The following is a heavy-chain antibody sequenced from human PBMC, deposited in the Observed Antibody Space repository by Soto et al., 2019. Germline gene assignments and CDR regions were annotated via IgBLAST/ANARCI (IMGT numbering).Heavy chain of an antibody. CDR2: INAGNGNT. D-gene: IGHD6-13*01. Sequence: GASVKVSCKASGYTFTSYAMHWVRQAPGQRLEWMGWINAGNGNTKYSQEFQGRVTITRDTSASTAYMELSSLRSEDTAVYYCAAIAAAGTRPSWFDPWGQGTLVTSPQ. CDR1: GYTFTSYA. J-gene: IGHJ5*02. V-gene: IGHV1-3*01. CDR3: AAIAAAGTRPSWFDP.